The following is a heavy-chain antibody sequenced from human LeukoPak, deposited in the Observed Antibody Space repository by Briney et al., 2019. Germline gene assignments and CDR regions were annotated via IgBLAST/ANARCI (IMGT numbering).Heavy chain of an antibody. CDR3: AKRGGPQTGTTG. Sequence: AGGSLRLSCAASGFTFSSYAMSWVRQAPGKGLEWVSAISGSGGSTYYADSVKGRFTISRDNSKNTLYLQMNSLRAEDTAVYYCAKRGGPQTGTTGWGQGTLVTVSS. J-gene: IGHJ4*02. D-gene: IGHD1-1*01. CDR2: ISGSGGST. V-gene: IGHV3-23*01. CDR1: GFTFSSYA.